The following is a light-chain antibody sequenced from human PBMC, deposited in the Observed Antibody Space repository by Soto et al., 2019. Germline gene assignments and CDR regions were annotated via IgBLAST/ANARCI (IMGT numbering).Light chain of an antibody. CDR1: SSKIGAGYD. Sequence: QSVLTQPPSVSGAPGQRVTISCTGSSSKIGAGYDVHWYQQLPGTAPKLLIYGNSNRPSGVPDRFSGSKSGTSASLAITGLQAEDEADYYCQSYDSSLGVVFGGGTKVTVL. CDR3: QSYDSSLGVV. CDR2: GNS. V-gene: IGLV1-40*01. J-gene: IGLJ2*01.